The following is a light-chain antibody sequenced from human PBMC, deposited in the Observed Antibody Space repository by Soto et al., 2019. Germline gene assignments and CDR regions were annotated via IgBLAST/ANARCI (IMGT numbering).Light chain of an antibody. CDR3: QQYEKWPPSIT. V-gene: IGKV3-11*01. Sequence: EVVLTQSPDTLSLSPGETATLSCRASQSVDRYVAWYQQKLGQAPRLLIYDAYTRATGVAARFTGSGSATDFSLTITSLEPEDFAVYYCQQYEKWPPSITFGQGTRLEIK. CDR1: QSVDRY. J-gene: IGKJ5*01. CDR2: DAY.